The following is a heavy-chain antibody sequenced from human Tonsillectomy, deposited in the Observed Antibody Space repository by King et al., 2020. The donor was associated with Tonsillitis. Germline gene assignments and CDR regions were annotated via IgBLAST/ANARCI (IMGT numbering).Heavy chain of an antibody. Sequence: VQLVESGAEVKKPGSSVKVSCKASGGTFSSYAISWVRQAPGQGLEWMGGIIPIFGTATYAQKFQGRVTITADESTSTAYMELSSLRSEDTAVYYCARGDIVVVPAAIGYYYYGMDVWGQGTTVTVSS. CDR1: GGTFSSYA. CDR2: IIPIFGTA. J-gene: IGHJ6*02. V-gene: IGHV1-69*01. D-gene: IGHD2-2*01. CDR3: ARGDIVVVPAAIGYYYYGMDV.